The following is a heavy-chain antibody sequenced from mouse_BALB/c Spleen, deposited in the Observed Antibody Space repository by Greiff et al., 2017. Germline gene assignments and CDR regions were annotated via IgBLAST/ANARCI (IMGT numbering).Heavy chain of an antibody. J-gene: IGHJ2*01. Sequence: QVHVKQSGAELARPGASVKLSCKASGYTFTSYWMQWVKQRPGQGLEWIGAIYPGDGDTRYTQKFKGKATLTADKSSSTAYMQLSSLASEDSAVYYCATLITTVVGDYWGQGTTLTVSS. CDR1: GYTFTSYW. CDR2: IYPGDGDT. V-gene: IGHV1-87*01. CDR3: ATLITTVVGDY. D-gene: IGHD1-1*01.